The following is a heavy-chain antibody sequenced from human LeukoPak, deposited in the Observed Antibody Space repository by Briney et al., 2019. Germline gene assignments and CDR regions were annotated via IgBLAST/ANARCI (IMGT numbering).Heavy chain of an antibody. CDR2: ITSGGST. Sequence: GGSLRLSCAASGFTLSSYSMSWVRQAPGKGLEWVSTITSGGSTHYADSVKGRFSISRDNSKNTLYLQMSSLRAEDTAVYYCAKDRKQWHSPLDYWGQGTLVTVSS. CDR3: AKDRKQWHSPLDY. J-gene: IGHJ4*02. CDR1: GFTLSSYS. D-gene: IGHD6-19*01. V-gene: IGHV3-23*01.